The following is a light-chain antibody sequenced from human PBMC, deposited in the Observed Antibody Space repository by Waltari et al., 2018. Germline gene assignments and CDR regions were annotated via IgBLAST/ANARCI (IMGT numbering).Light chain of an antibody. CDR2: VNSDGRH. J-gene: IGLJ3*02. CDR3: QTGGHGTWV. Sequence: QLVLTQSPSASASLGAPVKLTCTLSSGHSSNVIAWHQQQSEKGPRYLMKVNSDGRHSKGDDIPDRFSGSSSGAERYLTISSVQSEDEADYYCQTGGHGTWVFGGGTKLTVL. V-gene: IGLV4-69*01. CDR1: SGHSSNV.